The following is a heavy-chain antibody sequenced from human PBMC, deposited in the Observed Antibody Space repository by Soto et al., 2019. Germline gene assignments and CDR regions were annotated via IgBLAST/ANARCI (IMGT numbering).Heavy chain of an antibody. V-gene: IGHV4-39*01. CDR1: GGSISSSSYY. Sequence: SETLSLTCTVSGGSISSSSYYWGWIRQPPGKGLEWIGSIYYSGSTYYNPSLKSRVTISVDTSKNQFSLKLSSVTAADTAVYYCARPSVAGSAFGMDVWGQGTTVTVSS. J-gene: IGHJ6*02. CDR2: IYYSGST. CDR3: ARPSVAGSAFGMDV. D-gene: IGHD6-19*01.